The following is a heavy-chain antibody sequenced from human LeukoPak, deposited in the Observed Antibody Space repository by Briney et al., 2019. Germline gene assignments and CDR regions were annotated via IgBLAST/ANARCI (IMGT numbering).Heavy chain of an antibody. CDR2: IRQDGRER. Sequence: PGGSLRLSCAASGFTFSSYWMNWVRQAPGKGLEWVANIRQDGRERYYMDSVKGRFTISRDNAKNSLYLEMDSLRAEDTAVYYCARDRSSNSWSEYFQDWGQGTLVTVSS. J-gene: IGHJ1*01. CDR3: ARDRSSNSWSEYFQD. V-gene: IGHV3-7*01. D-gene: IGHD2-2*01. CDR1: GFTFSSYW.